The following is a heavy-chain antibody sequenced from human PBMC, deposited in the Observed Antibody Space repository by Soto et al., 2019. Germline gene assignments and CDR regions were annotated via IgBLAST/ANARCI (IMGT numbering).Heavy chain of an antibody. CDR1: GGSISSGGYY. Sequence: QVQLQESGPGLVKPSQTLSLTCTVSGGSISSGGYYWSWIRQHPGKGLEWIGYIYYSGRTHYNPSLQRRVVISGTTSRNQFSLKLSSVTAAYTAVYYCARVDYGGNSAEYFQHWGQGTLVTVSS. CDR3: ARVDYGGNSAEYFQH. J-gene: IGHJ1*01. D-gene: IGHD4-17*01. CDR2: IYYSGRT. V-gene: IGHV4-31*03.